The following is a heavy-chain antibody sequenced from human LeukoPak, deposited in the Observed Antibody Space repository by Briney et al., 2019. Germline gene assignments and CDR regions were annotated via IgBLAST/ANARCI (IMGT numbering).Heavy chain of an antibody. Sequence: PGGSLRLSCAASGFTFSSYGMHWVRQAPGKGLEWVSAISGSGGSTYYADSVKGRFTISRDNSKNTLYLQMNSLRAEDTAVYYCAKDLWGSLLYYFDYWGQGTLVTVSS. CDR2: ISGSGGST. V-gene: IGHV3-23*01. CDR3: AKDLWGSLLYYFDY. CDR1: GFTFSSYG. D-gene: IGHD7-27*01. J-gene: IGHJ4*02.